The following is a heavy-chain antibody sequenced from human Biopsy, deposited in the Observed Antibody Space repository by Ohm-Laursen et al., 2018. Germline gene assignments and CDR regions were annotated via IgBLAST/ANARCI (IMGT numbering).Heavy chain of an antibody. J-gene: IGHJ4*02. CDR2: IYTSGNT. CDR3: ARRGSGGRSFDY. Sequence: SQTLSLTCTVSGGSISSYYWNWIRQPAGKGLEWIGRIYTSGNTNYNPSLKSRVTISADTSKNQFSLKLGSVTVADTAVFYCARRGSGGRSFDYWGQGSLVTVSS. D-gene: IGHD2-15*01. CDR1: GGSISSYY. V-gene: IGHV4-4*07.